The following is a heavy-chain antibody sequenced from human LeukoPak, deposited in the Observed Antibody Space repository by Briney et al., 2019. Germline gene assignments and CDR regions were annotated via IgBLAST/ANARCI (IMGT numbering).Heavy chain of an antibody. CDR3: ARGRYYFDY. CDR1: GGSFSSGIYY. CDR2: IYYSGST. V-gene: IGHV4-61*01. Sequence: SETLSLTCTVSGGSFSSGIYYWSWIRQPPGKGLEWIGYIYYSGSTNYNPSLKSRVTISVDTSKNQFSLKLSSVTAADTAVYYCARGRYYFDYWGQGTLVTVSS. J-gene: IGHJ4*02. D-gene: IGHD3-10*01.